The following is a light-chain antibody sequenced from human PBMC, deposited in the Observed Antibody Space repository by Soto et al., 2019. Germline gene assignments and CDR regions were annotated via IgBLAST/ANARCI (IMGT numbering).Light chain of an antibody. CDR1: SSDFGTYNL. CDR3: CSYSVTTFSVM. J-gene: IGLJ3*02. V-gene: IGLV2-23*01. Sequence: QSALTQPASMSGSPGQSITISCTAASSDFGTYNLVSWYQQYPGMAPKFIISEGSKRPSGVSNRFPGSKSGNTASLTISGLQAEDEADYFCCSYSVTTFSVMFGGGTKLTVL. CDR2: EGS.